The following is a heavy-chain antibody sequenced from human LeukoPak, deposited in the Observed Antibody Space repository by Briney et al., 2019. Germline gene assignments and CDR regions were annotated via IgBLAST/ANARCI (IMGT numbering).Heavy chain of an antibody. CDR3: ARMITFGGVIAPGYMDV. CDR1: GYTFTSYG. V-gene: IGHV1-18*01. J-gene: IGHJ6*03. Sequence: ASVKVSCKASGYTFTSYGISWVRQAPGQGLEWMGWISAYNGNTSYAQKLQGRVTMTTDTSTSTAYMELRSLRSDDTAMYYCARMITFGGVIAPGYMDVWGKGTTVTVSS. D-gene: IGHD3-16*02. CDR2: ISAYNGNT.